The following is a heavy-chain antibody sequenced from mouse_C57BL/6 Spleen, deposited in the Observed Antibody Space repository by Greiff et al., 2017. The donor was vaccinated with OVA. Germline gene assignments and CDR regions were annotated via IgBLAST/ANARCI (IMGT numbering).Heavy chain of an antibody. Sequence: EVQLQESGPGLVKPSQTVFLTCTVTGISITTGNYRWSWIRQFPGNKLEWKGYIYYSGTITYNPSLTSRTTITRDTPKNQFFLEMNSLTAEDTATYYCARDGPYGSPLDYWGQGTTLTVSS. D-gene: IGHD1-1*01. CDR2: IYYSGTI. CDR3: ARDGPYGSPLDY. J-gene: IGHJ2*01. CDR1: GISITTGNYR. V-gene: IGHV3-5*01.